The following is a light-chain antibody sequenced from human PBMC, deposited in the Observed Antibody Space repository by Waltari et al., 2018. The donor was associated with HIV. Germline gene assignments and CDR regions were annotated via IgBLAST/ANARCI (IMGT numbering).Light chain of an antibody. Sequence: QSALTQPASVSGFLGQSINISCTGISTDSRFYQYVSWYQQYPGKIPRLIIFDINNRPSGFSDPFSGSRSGNSASLTFSGLQSGDEAHYYCASNRLDYTLIFGGGTKLTVL. CDR2: DIN. V-gene: IGLV2-14*03. CDR1: STDSRFYQY. J-gene: IGLJ2*01. CDR3: ASNRLDYTLI.